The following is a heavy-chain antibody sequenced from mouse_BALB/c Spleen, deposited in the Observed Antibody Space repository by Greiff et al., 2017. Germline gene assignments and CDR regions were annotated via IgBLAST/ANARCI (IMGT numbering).Heavy chain of an antibody. CDR2: IFPGSGNT. CDR1: GYSFTSYY. V-gene: IGHV1-66*01. D-gene: IGHD2-14*01. Sequence: VQLQQSGPELVKPGASVKISCKASGYSFTSYYIHWVKQRPGQGLEWIGWIFPGSGNTKYNEKFKGKATLTADTSSSTAYMQLSSLTSEDSAVYFCARCRYDLTMDYWGQGTSVTVSS. J-gene: IGHJ4*01. CDR3: ARCRYDLTMDY.